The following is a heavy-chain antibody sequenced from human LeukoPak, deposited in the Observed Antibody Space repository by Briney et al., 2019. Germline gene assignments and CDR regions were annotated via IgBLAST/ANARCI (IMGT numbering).Heavy chain of an antibody. D-gene: IGHD5-12*01. CDR1: GVSITSSY. CDR3: ARVRLDIGRHYYMDV. V-gene: IGHV4-4*07. Sequence: SETLSPTCTVSGVSITSSYWGWIRQPAGKGLEWVGLIFTSGSTNYNSSLESRLSLSVDTPTNQFSLRLSSVTAADTAVYYCARVRLDIGRHYYMDVWGEGTTVTVSS. CDR2: IFTSGST. J-gene: IGHJ6*03.